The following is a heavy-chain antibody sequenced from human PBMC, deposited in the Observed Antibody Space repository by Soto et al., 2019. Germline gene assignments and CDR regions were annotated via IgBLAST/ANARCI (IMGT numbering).Heavy chain of an antibody. V-gene: IGHV4-39*01. CDR1: GGSISSSSYY. CDR2: IYYSGST. J-gene: IGHJ3*02. Sequence: SETLSLTCTVSGGSISSSSYYWGWIRQPPGKGLEWIGSIYYSGSTYYNPSLKSRVTISVDTSKNQFSLKLSSVTAADTAVYYCARFGIAARPDDNDAFDIWGQGTMVTVSS. CDR3: ARFGIAARPDDNDAFDI. D-gene: IGHD6-6*01.